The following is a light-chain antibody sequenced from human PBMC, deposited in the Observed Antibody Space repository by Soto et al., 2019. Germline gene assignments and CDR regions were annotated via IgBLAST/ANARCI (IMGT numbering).Light chain of an antibody. V-gene: IGLV2-18*02. Sequence: QSVLTQPPSVSGSPGQSVTISCTGTSSDVGSYNRVSWYQQSPGTAPKLMIYEVSNRPSGVPDRFSWSKSGNTASLTISGLQAEDEADYYCSSYTSSSTYVFGTGTKVTVL. CDR3: SSYTSSSTYV. CDR1: SSDVGSYNR. CDR2: EVS. J-gene: IGLJ1*01.